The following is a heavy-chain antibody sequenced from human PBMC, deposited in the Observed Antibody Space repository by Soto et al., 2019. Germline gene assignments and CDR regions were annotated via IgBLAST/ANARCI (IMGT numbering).Heavy chain of an antibody. CDR1: GFTFSSYA. J-gene: IGHJ4*02. V-gene: IGHV3-23*01. D-gene: IGHD3-10*01. CDR2: ISGSGGST. Sequence: GGSLRLSCAASGFTFSSYAMSWVRQAPGKGLEWVSAISGSGGSTYYADSVKGRFTISRDNSKNTLYLQMNSLRAADTAVYYCAGRITMVRVLYFDYWGQGTLVTVSS. CDR3: AGRITMVRVLYFDY.